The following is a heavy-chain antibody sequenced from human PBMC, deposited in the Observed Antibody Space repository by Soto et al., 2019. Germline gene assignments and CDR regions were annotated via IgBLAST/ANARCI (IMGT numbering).Heavy chain of an antibody. V-gene: IGHV1-24*01. J-gene: IGHJ3*02. CDR3: ATILTTSRYDAFDI. Sequence: KLSCRVSGSSRTELSIHCLQRAPGKGLEWMGGFDPEDGETIYAQKFQGRVTMTEDTSTDTAYMELSSLRSEDTAVYYCATILTTSRYDAFDIWGQGTMVTVSS. D-gene: IGHD1-1*01. CDR1: GSSRTELS. CDR2: FDPEDGET.